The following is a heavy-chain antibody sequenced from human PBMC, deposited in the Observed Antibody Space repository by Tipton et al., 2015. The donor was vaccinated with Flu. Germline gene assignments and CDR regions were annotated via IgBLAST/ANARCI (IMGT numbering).Heavy chain of an antibody. V-gene: IGHV4-61*02. J-gene: IGHJ4*02. CDR3: ARDVNYNGYEEGVFNY. CDR1: GGFITSGSYY. CDR2: IYASGST. D-gene: IGHD5-12*01. Sequence: TLSLTCTVSGGFITSGSYYWSWIRQSAGKGLEWVGRIYASGSTNYNPSLKSRLTMSVDTSKNQFSLKLTSVTAADTAVYYCARDVNYNGYEEGVFNYWGQGTLVTVSS.